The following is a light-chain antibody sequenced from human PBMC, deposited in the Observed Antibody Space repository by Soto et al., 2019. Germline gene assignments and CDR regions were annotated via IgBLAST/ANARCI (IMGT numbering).Light chain of an antibody. CDR2: GAS. V-gene: IGKV3-15*01. CDR3: QHYNSHIT. CDR1: QSVSIN. Sequence: TVLTQSPGTLSLSPGERASLSCRASQSVSINLARYQQKPGHAPRLLIYGASTRATGIPDRFIGSGSGTFFPLTISILNHGFFATYCCQHYNSHITFGQGTRLEI. J-gene: IGKJ5*01.